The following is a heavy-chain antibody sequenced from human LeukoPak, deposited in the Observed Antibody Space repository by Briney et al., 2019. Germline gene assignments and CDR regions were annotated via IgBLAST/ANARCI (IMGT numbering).Heavy chain of an antibody. V-gene: IGHV3-30*03. CDR1: GFTFSSYG. J-gene: IGHJ6*03. CDR3: ARVNIVVVSHGSSPYYYYMDV. D-gene: IGHD2-2*01. Sequence: PGGSLRLSCAASGFTFSSYGMHWVRQAPGKGLEWVAVISYDGSNKYYADSVKGRFTISRDNSKNMLYLQMNSLRAEDTAVYYCARVNIVVVSHGSSPYYYYMDVWGKGTTVTVSS. CDR2: ISYDGSNK.